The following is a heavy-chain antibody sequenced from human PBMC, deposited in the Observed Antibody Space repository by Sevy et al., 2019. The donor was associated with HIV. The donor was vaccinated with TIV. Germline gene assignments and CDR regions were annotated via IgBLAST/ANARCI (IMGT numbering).Heavy chain of an antibody. Sequence: SETLSLTCTISGYSIRSGYYWGWIRQPPGKGLEWIGSMYHSGTTYYNASLKSRVTISADTAKNHFSLKLTSVTAADTAIEHCAAMSTVTKGDALDIWGQGTMVTVSS. CDR1: GYSIRSGYY. V-gene: IGHV4-38-2*02. CDR2: MYHSGTT. CDR3: AAMSTVTKGDALDI. J-gene: IGHJ3*02. D-gene: IGHD4-17*01.